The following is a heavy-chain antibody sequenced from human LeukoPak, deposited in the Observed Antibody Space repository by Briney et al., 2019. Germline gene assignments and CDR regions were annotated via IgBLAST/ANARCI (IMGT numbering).Heavy chain of an antibody. J-gene: IGHJ4*02. CDR2: INSDGSST. CDR1: GFTFSSYW. CDR3: ARDRVYCSGGSCYSDANVFDY. D-gene: IGHD2-15*01. V-gene: IGHV3-74*01. Sequence: PGGSLRLSCAASGFTFSSYWMHWVRQAPGKGLVWVSRINSDGSSTSYADSVKGRFTISRDNSKNTLYLQMNSLRAEDTAVYYCARDRVYCSGGSCYSDANVFDYWGQGTLVTVSS.